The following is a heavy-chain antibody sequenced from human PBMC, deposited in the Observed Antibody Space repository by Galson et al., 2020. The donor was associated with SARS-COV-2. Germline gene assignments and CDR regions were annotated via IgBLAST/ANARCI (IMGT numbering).Heavy chain of an antibody. CDR1: GLIVSSNY. Sequence: GGSLRLSCAASGLIVSSNYMSWVRQAPGKGLEWVSGIHSGGNTNYADSVKGRFTISRDNSKNTLFLQMNSLRAEDTAVYYCAGEYGIKFGGVFVIGYWGQGTLVTVSS. J-gene: IGHJ4*02. CDR2: IHSGGNT. D-gene: IGHD3-16*02. CDR3: AGEYGIKFGGVFVIGY. V-gene: IGHV3-66*01.